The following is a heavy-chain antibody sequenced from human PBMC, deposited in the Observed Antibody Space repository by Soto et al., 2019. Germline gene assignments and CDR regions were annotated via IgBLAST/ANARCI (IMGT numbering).Heavy chain of an antibody. V-gene: IGHV4-34*01. D-gene: IGHD3-3*01. CDR2: INHSGST. CDR1: GGSFSGYY. Sequence: SETLSLTCAVYGGSFSGYYWSWIRQPPGKGLEWIGEINHSGSTNYNPSLKSRVTISVDTSKNQFSLKLSSVTAADTAVYYCARVDYDFWSGYSPFDYWGQGTLVTVS. J-gene: IGHJ4*02. CDR3: ARVDYDFWSGYSPFDY.